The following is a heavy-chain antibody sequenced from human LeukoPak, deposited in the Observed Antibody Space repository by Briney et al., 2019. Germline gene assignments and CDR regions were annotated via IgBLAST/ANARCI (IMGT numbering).Heavy chain of an antibody. CDR3: ARDFRPYSSGWYWFDP. V-gene: IGHV3-20*04. CDR1: GFTFDDYG. J-gene: IGHJ5*02. Sequence: GGSLRLSCAASGFTFDDYGMSWVRQAPGQGLEWVSGINWNGGSTGYADSVTGRFTISRDNAKNPLYLQMNSLRAEDTALYYCARDFRPYSSGWYWFDPWSQGTLVTVSS. D-gene: IGHD6-19*01. CDR2: INWNGGST.